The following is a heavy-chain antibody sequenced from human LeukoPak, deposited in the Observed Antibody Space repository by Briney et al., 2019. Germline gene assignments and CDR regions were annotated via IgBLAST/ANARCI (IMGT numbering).Heavy chain of an antibody. J-gene: IGHJ4*02. CDR2: IIPIFGTA. D-gene: IGHD6-13*01. Sequence: GASVKVSCKASGGTFSSYAISWVRQASGQGLEWMGGIIPIFGTANYAQKFQGRVTITTDESTSTAYMELSSLRSEDTAVYYCARGPIAAAGYFDYWGQGTLVTVSS. V-gene: IGHV1-69*05. CDR1: GGTFSSYA. CDR3: ARGPIAAAGYFDY.